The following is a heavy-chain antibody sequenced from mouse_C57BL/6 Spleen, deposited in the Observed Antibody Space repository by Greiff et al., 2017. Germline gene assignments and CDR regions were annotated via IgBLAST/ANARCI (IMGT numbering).Heavy chain of an antibody. CDR3: ARDEGNWDYCDY. J-gene: IGHJ2*01. V-gene: IGHV5-16*01. Sequence: EVQLVESEGGLVQPGSSMKLSCTASGFTFSDYYMAWVRQVPEKGLEWVANINYDGSSTYYLDSLKSRFIISRDNAKNILYLQMSSLKSEDTATYYCARDEGNWDYCDYWGQGTTLTVSS. CDR1: GFTFSDYY. D-gene: IGHD4-1*01. CDR2: INYDGSST.